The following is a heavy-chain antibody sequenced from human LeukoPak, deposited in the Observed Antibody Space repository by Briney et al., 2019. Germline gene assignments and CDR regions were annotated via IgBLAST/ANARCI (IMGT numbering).Heavy chain of an antibody. V-gene: IGHV3-23*01. D-gene: IGHD2-2*01. CDR2: ISGSGGST. CDR1: GFTFSSYA. Sequence: SGGSLRLSCAASGFTFSSYAMSWVRQAPGKGLEWVSAISGSGGSTYYAYSVKGRFTISIDNSKNTMYLQMNSLRAEDTAVYYCAKDLVVPAAILRGYYYYYMDVWGKGTTVTVSS. J-gene: IGHJ6*03. CDR3: AKDLVVPAAILRGYYYYYMDV.